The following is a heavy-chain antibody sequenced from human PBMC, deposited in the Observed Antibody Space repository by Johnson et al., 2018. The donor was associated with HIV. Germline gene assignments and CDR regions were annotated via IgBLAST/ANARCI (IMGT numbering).Heavy chain of an antibody. CDR1: GFTFGDYY. V-gene: IGHV3-33*06. Sequence: QVQLVESGGGLVQPGRSLRLSCTASGFTFGDYYMTWIRQAPGKGLAWVAVIWYDGSNKYYADSVQGRFTISRDNSKNTLYLQMNSLRAEDTAVYYCVKGIDSSSWYAFDIWGQGTMVTVSS. CDR3: VKGIDSSSWYAFDI. D-gene: IGHD6-13*01. J-gene: IGHJ3*02. CDR2: IWYDGSNK.